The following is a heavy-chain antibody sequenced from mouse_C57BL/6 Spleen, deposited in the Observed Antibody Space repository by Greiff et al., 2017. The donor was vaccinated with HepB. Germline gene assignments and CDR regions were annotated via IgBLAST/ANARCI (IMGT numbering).Heavy chain of an antibody. CDR1: GYTFTSYW. D-gene: IGHD2-3*01. CDR3: ARRGVYDGSWFAY. J-gene: IGHJ3*01. Sequence: VKLQQPGAELVRPGSSVKLSCKASGYTFTSYWMHWVKQRPIQGLEWIGNIDPSDSETHYNQKFKDKATLTVNKSSSTAYMQLSSLTSEDSAVYYCARRGVYDGSWFAYWGQGTLVTVSA. V-gene: IGHV1-52*01. CDR2: IDPSDSET.